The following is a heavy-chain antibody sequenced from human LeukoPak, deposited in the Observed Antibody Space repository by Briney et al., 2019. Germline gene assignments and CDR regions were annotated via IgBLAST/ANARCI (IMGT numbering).Heavy chain of an antibody. D-gene: IGHD4-17*01. V-gene: IGHV3-72*01. Sequence: GGSLRLSCAASGFTFSDHYMDWVRQAPGKGLEWVGRTRDKAKSYTTEYAASVKGRFTISRDGSKSSLYLQMKSLKTEDTAVYYCTRVTTLTDYYYDYWGQGTLVTVSS. CDR3: TRVTTLTDYYYDY. CDR1: GFTFSDHY. J-gene: IGHJ4*02. CDR2: TRDKAKSYTT.